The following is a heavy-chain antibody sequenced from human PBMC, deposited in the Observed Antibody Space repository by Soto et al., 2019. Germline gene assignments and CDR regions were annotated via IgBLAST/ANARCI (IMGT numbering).Heavy chain of an antibody. CDR2: INAGNGNT. D-gene: IGHD6-13*01. CDR3: ARAVRIAAAGTIPLPGP. Sequence: GASVKVSCKASGYTFTSYAMHWVRQAPGQRLEWMGWINAGNGNTKYSQKFQGRVAITRDTSASTAYMELSSLRSEDTAVNYCARAVRIAAAGTIPLPGPWGQGTLVPVSS. CDR1: GYTFTSYA. J-gene: IGHJ3*01. V-gene: IGHV1-3*01.